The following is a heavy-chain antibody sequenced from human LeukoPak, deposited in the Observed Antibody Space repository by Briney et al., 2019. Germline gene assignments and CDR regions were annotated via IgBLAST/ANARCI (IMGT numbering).Heavy chain of an antibody. Sequence: GGSLRLSCAASGFTFSSYSMNWVRQAPGKGLEWVSSISSSSSYIYYADSVKGRFTISRDNAKNSLFLQMNSLRAEDTAVYYCARVSIVGATTGAFDTWGQGTMVTVSS. V-gene: IGHV3-21*01. CDR1: GFTFSSYS. CDR3: ARVSIVGATTGAFDT. CDR2: ISSSSSYI. D-gene: IGHD1-26*01. J-gene: IGHJ3*02.